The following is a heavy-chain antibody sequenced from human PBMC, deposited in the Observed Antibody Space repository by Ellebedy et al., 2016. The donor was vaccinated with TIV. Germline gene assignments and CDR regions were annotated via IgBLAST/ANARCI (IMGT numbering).Heavy chain of an antibody. CDR1: GYSFTSYW. J-gene: IGHJ3*02. CDR3: ARHRRSANDAFDI. Sequence: GESLKISXKGSGYSFTSYWIGWVRQMPGKGLEWMGIIYPGDSDTRYSPSFQGQVTISADKSISTAYLQWSSLKASDTAMYYCARHRRSANDAFDIWGQGTMVTVSS. CDR2: IYPGDSDT. V-gene: IGHV5-51*01. D-gene: IGHD3-3*01.